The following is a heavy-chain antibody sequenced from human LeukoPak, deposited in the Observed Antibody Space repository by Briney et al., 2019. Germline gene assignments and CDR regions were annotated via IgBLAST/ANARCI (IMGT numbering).Heavy chain of an antibody. CDR3: ARARLVRGVIAYFDY. Sequence: SETLSLTCAVYGGSFSGYYWSWIRQPPGKGLGWIGEINHSGSTNYNPSLKSRVTISVDTSKNQFSLKLSSVTAADTAVYYCARARLVRGVIAYFDYWGQGTLVTVSS. J-gene: IGHJ4*02. CDR1: GGSFSGYY. CDR2: INHSGST. V-gene: IGHV4-34*01. D-gene: IGHD3-10*01.